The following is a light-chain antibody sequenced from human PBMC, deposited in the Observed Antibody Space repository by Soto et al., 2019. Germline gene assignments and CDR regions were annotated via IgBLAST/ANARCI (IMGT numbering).Light chain of an antibody. V-gene: IGKV1-12*01. CDR3: QQANSFPWT. CDR1: QGISSW. Sequence: DIQMTQSPSSVSASVGDRVTITCRASQGISSWLVWYQQKPGKAPKLLIYAASSLQSGVPSRFSGSGYGTDFTLTITSLQPEDFATYYCQQANSFPWTFGQGNKVEIK. CDR2: AAS. J-gene: IGKJ1*01.